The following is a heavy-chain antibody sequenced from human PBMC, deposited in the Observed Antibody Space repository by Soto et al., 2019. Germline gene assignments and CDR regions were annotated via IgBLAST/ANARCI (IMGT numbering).Heavy chain of an antibody. Sequence: EVQLVESGGGLVQPGGSLRLSCAASGFTFSSYSMNWVRQAPGKGLEWVSYISSSSSTIYYADSVKGRFTISRDNAKNSLYLQRNSLRDEDTAVYYCARDAPPLAYYYDPNWFDPWGQGTLVTVSS. V-gene: IGHV3-48*02. CDR3: ARDAPPLAYYYDPNWFDP. CDR2: ISSSSSTI. J-gene: IGHJ5*02. D-gene: IGHD3-22*01. CDR1: GFTFSSYS.